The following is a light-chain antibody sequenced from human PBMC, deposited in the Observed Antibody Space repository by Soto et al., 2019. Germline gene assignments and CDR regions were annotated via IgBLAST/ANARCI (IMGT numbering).Light chain of an antibody. Sequence: EIVMTQSPATLSVSPGERATLSCRASQSVSSNLAWYQRKPGQAPRLLIYGASTRATGIPARFSGSGSGKEFTPTISSLEPEDFAVYYCQQRSNWPLALTFGGGTKVDIK. CDR2: GAS. CDR1: QSVSSN. V-gene: IGKV3-15*01. CDR3: QQRSNWPLALT. J-gene: IGKJ4*01.